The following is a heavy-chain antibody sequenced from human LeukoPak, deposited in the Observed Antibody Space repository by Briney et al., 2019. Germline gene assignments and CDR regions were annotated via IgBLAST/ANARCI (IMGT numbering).Heavy chain of an antibody. D-gene: IGHD3-3*01. CDR3: ARDKITIFGVVAGHWFDP. Sequence: SETLSLTCTVSGGSISGHYWSWIRQSPGKGLEWIGYISDSGTTNYNPSLRSRVTISVDSSKNQFSLKLSSVTAADTAVYYCARDKITIFGVVAGHWFDPWGQGTLVTVSS. V-gene: IGHV4-59*11. CDR2: ISDSGTT. CDR1: GGSISGHY. J-gene: IGHJ5*02.